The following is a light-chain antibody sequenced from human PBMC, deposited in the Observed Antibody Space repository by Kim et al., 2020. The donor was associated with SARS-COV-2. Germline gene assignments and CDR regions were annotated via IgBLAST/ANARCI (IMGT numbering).Light chain of an antibody. CDR3: LLSYSDSRV. CDR1: PGPVASGHF. J-gene: IGLJ2*01. V-gene: IGLV7-46*01. CDR2: DTG. Sequence: PGRTVPLTGGSRPGPVASGHFPFWFQQNPGQAPRTLSYDTGNRHSWTPARFSGSRLGGKAALTLSAAQPEDEADYYCLLSYSDSRVFGGGTQLTVL.